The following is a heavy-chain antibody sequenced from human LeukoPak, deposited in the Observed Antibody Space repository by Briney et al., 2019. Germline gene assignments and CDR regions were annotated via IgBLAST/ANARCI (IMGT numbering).Heavy chain of an antibody. Sequence: GGSLRLSCATSGFTFSDYYMSWIRQAPGKGLEWVSYISGSGSTVYYAASVRGRFTISRDNAKNSLFLQMNSLRAEDTAVYYCARDRGNSDPGDWFDSWGQGTLVTVSS. CDR2: ISGSGSTV. V-gene: IGHV3-11*01. J-gene: IGHJ5*01. D-gene: IGHD4-23*01. CDR1: GFTFSDYY. CDR3: ARDRGNSDPGDWFDS.